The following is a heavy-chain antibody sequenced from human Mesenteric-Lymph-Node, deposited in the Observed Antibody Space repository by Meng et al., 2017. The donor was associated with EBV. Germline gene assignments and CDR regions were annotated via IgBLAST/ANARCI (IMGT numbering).Heavy chain of an antibody. V-gene: IGHV4-34*01. CDR3: ARGWTLTYCGA. CDR1: WGSISGYC. D-gene: IGHD2-21*01. CDR2: IYYSGSA. Sequence: HVQLQQWGARLLTPSETLSLTGAAYWGSISGYCWCWIRQPPGKGLEWIGSIYYSGSAHHNPSLKSRVTISVDTSKNQFSLKLSSVTAADTAVYYCARGWTLTYCGAWGQGTLVTVSS. J-gene: IGHJ4*02.